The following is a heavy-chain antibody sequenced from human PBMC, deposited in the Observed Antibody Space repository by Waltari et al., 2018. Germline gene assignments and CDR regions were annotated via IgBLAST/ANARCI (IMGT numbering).Heavy chain of an antibody. J-gene: IGHJ5*01. Sequence: EVHLVASGGGLVQPGRSLRLSCAASGFIFDGFAIHWVRQFPGKGLEWVSGLNWNGDTTGYADSVKGRFTISRDNAKNSLFLQMDSLTPEDTAVYYCTKDSGASLVTSFVDSWGHGTLVTVSS. CDR3: TKDSGASLVTSFVDS. CDR1: GFIFDGFA. D-gene: IGHD4-4*01. V-gene: IGHV3-9*01. CDR2: LNWNGDTT.